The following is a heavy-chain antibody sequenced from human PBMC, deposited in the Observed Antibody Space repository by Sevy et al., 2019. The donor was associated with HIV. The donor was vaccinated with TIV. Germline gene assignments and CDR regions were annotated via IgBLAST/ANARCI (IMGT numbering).Heavy chain of an antibody. CDR2: INSDGSST. V-gene: IGHV3-74*01. D-gene: IGHD2-15*01. CDR1: GFTFSSYC. J-gene: IGHJ5*02. CDR3: ARASGIVVVVAAKHHYNWFDP. Sequence: GGSLRLSCAASGFTFSSYCMHWVRQAPGKGLVWVSRINSDGSSTSYADSVKGRFTISRDNAKNTLYLQMNSLRAEDTAVYYCARASGIVVVVAAKHHYNWFDPRGQGTLVTVSS.